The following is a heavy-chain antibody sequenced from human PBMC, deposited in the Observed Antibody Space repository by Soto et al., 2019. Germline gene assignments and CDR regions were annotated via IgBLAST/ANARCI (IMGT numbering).Heavy chain of an antibody. V-gene: IGHV1-8*01. Sequence: ASVKVSCKASGYTFTSYYINWVRQATGQGLEWMGWMNPNSGNTGYAQKFQGRVTMTRNTSISTAYMELSSLRSEDTAVYYCARVGLRDYYYGMDVWGQGTTVTVSS. J-gene: IGHJ6*02. CDR3: ARVGLRDYYYGMDV. CDR1: GYTFTSYY. CDR2: MNPNSGNT.